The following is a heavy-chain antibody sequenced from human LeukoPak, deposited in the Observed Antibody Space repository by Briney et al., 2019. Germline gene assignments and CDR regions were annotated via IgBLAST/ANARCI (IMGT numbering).Heavy chain of an antibody. D-gene: IGHD3-9*01. CDR3: ARSLPRDYDILTGYYPGAFDI. CDR1: GFTFSSYA. Sequence: GGSLRLSCAASGFTFSSYAMSWVRQAPGKGLEWVSAISGSGGSTYYADSVKGRFTISRDNSKNTLYLQMDSLRAEDMAVYYCARSLPRDYDILTGYYPGAFDIWGQGTMVTVSS. J-gene: IGHJ3*02. CDR2: ISGSGGST. V-gene: IGHV3-23*01.